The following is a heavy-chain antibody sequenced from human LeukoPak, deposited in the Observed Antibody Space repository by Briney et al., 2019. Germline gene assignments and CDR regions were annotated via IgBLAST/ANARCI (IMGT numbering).Heavy chain of an antibody. CDR2: MNPNSGDT. CDR1: GYTFTNYD. CDR3: ARTGMGGNVWIDS. J-gene: IGHJ5*01. Sequence: ASVKVSCKASGYTFTNYDINWVRQATGQGLEWMGWMNPNSGDTGYAQKFQGRVTMTRDTSISTTYMELTSLTSDDTAIFYCARTGMGGNVWIDSWGQGTLVTVSS. D-gene: IGHD1-26*01. V-gene: IGHV1-8*01.